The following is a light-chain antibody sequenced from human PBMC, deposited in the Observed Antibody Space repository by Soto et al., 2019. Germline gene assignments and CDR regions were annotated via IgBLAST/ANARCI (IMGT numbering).Light chain of an antibody. CDR3: QQYGSSPPIT. CDR2: GAS. J-gene: IGKJ5*01. Sequence: IVLALAPGTPSLSPGEGASPSCRASQAISGNYLAWYQHKPGQAPRLLMYGASSRATGIPDRFSGSGYGTDFTLTISRLEPEDFAVYYCQQYGSSPPITFGQGTRLEIK. CDR1: QAISGNY. V-gene: IGKV3-20*01.